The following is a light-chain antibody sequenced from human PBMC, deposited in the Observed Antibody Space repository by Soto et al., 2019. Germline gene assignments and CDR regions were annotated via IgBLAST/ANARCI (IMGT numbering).Light chain of an antibody. J-gene: IGLJ3*02. CDR2: RND. Sequence: QSVLTQPPSASGTPGQRVTVSCSGSSSNIGSNYIYWYQFLPGTAPKLLIYRNDQRPSGVPDRFSGSKSGASASLAIIGLRSADEADYYCAAWDDRLSVWVFGGGTKLTVL. CDR3: AAWDDRLSVWV. CDR1: SSNIGSNY. V-gene: IGLV1-47*01.